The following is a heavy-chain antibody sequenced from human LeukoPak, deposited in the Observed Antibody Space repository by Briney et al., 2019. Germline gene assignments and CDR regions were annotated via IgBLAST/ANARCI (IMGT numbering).Heavy chain of an antibody. J-gene: IGHJ4*02. D-gene: IGHD6-19*01. Sequence: KSGGSLRLSCAASGFTFSDYYMSWIRQAPGKGLEWVSYISSSGSTIYYADSVKGRFTISRDNAENSLYLQMNSLRAEDTAVYYCARDQSSSGWSTDYWGQGTLVTVSS. V-gene: IGHV3-11*01. CDR1: GFTFSDYY. CDR3: ARDQSSSGWSTDY. CDR2: ISSSGSTI.